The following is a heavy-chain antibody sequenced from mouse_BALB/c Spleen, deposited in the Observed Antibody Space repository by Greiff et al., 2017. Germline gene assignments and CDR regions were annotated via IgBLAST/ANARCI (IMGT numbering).Heavy chain of an antibody. Sequence: EVKLVESGGGLVQPKGSLKLSCAASGFTFNTYAMNWVRQAPGKGLEWVARIRSKSNNYATYYADSVKDRFTISRDDSQSMLYLQMNNLKTEDTAMYYCVRQKGAGIADYWGQGTTLTVSS. V-gene: IGHV10-1*02. CDR2: IRSKSNNYAT. D-gene: IGHD3-3*01. CDR1: GFTFNTYA. J-gene: IGHJ2*01. CDR3: VRQKGAGIADY.